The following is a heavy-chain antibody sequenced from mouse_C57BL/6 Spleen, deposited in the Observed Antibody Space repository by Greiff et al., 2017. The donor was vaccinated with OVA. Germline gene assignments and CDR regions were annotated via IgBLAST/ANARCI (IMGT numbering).Heavy chain of an antibody. V-gene: IGHV1-54*01. Sequence: VQLQQSGAELVRPGTSVKVSCKASGYAFTNYLIEWVKQRPGQGLEWIGVINPGSGGTNYNEKFKGKATLTADKSSSTAYMQRSSLTAEDSAVYCCARSRGYYAMDYWGQGTSVTVSS. CDR2: INPGSGGT. CDR1: GYAFTNYL. CDR3: ARSRGYYAMDY. J-gene: IGHJ4*01.